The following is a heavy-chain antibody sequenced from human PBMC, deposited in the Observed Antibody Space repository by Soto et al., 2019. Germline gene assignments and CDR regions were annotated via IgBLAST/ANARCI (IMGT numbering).Heavy chain of an antibody. CDR3: AAVRCELHDAFDI. Sequence: QVQLQESGPGLVKPSQTLSLTCTVSGGSISTGGYYWSWIRQHPGRGLEWIGYIYHSGMTFSNPSLQSRVAISIDTSKNMFSLKLSSVTAADTAVYYCAAVRCELHDAFDIWGQGTMVIVSS. CDR2: IYHSGMT. D-gene: IGHD1-7*01. J-gene: IGHJ3*02. V-gene: IGHV4-31*03. CDR1: GGSISTGGYY.